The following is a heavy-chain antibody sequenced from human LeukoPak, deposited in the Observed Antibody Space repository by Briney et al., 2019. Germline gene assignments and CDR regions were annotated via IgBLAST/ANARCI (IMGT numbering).Heavy chain of an antibody. Sequence: PSETLSLTCTVSGGSISSYYWSWVRQPAGKGLEWIGRIYSSGSTNYNPSLKSRVSMSVDTSKNKFSLKVSSVTAADTAVYYCARAATEGATYGGAFDFWGQGTMVIVSS. J-gene: IGHJ3*01. D-gene: IGHD1-26*01. CDR2: IYSSGST. V-gene: IGHV4-4*07. CDR3: ARAATEGATYGGAFDF. CDR1: GGSISSYY.